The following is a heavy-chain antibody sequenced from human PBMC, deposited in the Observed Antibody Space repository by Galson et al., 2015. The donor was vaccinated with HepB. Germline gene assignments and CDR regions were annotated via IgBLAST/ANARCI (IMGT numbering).Heavy chain of an antibody. J-gene: IGHJ6*02. CDR2: INSDGSST. D-gene: IGHD6-19*01. Sequence: SLRLSCAASGFTFSSYWMSWVRQAPGKGLVWVSRINSDGSSTSYADSVKGRFTISRDNAKNTLYLQMNSLRAEDTAVYYCASLPRIIAVAGRYYYYGMDVWGQGTTVTVSS. CDR1: GFTFSSYW. CDR3: ASLPRIIAVAGRYYYYGMDV. V-gene: IGHV3-74*01.